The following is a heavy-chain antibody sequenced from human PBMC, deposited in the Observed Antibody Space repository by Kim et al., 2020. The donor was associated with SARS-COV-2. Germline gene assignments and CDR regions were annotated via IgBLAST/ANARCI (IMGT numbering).Heavy chain of an antibody. CDR3: ARDVVGLGSQKSIQGDAFDI. J-gene: IGHJ3*02. CDR1: GFTFSSYG. V-gene: IGHV3-33*01. Sequence: GGSLRLSCAASGFTFSSYGMHWVRQAPGKGLEWVAVIWYDGSNKYYADSVKGRFTISRDNSKNTLYLQMNSLRAEDTAVYYCARDVVGLGSQKSIQGDAFDIWGQGTMVTVSS. D-gene: IGHD5-18*01. CDR2: IWYDGSNK.